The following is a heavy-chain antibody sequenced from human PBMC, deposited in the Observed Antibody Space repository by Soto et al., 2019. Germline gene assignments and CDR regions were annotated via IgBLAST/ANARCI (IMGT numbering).Heavy chain of an antibody. CDR3: ARALDYGDYDPYFDH. D-gene: IGHD4-17*01. Sequence: SETLSLTCTVSGGSIRSYYWSWIRQPPGKGLEWIGYIYYSGSTNYNPSLKSRVTISVDTSKNQFSLKLSSVTAADTAVYYCARALDYGDYDPYFDHWCQGPLVTVS. CDR1: GGSIRSYY. J-gene: IGHJ4*02. CDR2: IYYSGST. V-gene: IGHV4-59*01.